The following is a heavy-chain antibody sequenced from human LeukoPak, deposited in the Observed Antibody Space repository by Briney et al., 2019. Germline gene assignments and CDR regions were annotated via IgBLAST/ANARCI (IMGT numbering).Heavy chain of an antibody. CDR2: IRSKTDGGTA. CDR3: TTCTSGYFGY. Sequence: PGGCLRLSCAASGFTFNNAWMSWVRQAPGKGLEWVGRIRSKTDGGTADYAAPVKGRFTISRDDSKNTLYLQMNSLKTEDTAVYYCTTCTSGYFGYWGQGTLVTVSS. V-gene: IGHV3-15*01. CDR1: GFTFNNAW. D-gene: IGHD2-2*01. J-gene: IGHJ4*02.